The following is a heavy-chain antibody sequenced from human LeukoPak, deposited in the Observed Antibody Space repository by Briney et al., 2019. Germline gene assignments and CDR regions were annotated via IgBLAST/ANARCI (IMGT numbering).Heavy chain of an antibody. CDR3: ARARASTGTRHSYGMDV. D-gene: IGHD4-17*01. CDR1: GYTFTSYD. Sequence: ASVKVSCKASGYTFTSYDINWVRQATGQGLEWMGWMNPNSGNTDYAQKFQGRVTMTRNTSISTAYMELSSLISEDTAGYYCARARASTGTRHSYGMDVWGQGTTVTVSS. CDR2: MNPNSGNT. V-gene: IGHV1-8*01. J-gene: IGHJ6*02.